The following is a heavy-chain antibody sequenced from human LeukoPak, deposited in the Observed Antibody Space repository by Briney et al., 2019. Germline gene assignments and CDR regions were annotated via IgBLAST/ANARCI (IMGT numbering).Heavy chain of an antibody. CDR2: ISASGGST. CDR1: GFTFSSSA. CDR3: AKHQRWESPHYLDS. J-gene: IGHJ4*02. D-gene: IGHD1-26*01. V-gene: IGHV3-23*01. Sequence: GGSLRLSCAASGFTFSSSAMSWVRQVPGKGLEWVSGISASGGSTSYADSVRGRFTISRDNSKNTLYVQMNSLRDEDTAVYYCAKHQRWESPHYLDSWGQGTLVTVSS.